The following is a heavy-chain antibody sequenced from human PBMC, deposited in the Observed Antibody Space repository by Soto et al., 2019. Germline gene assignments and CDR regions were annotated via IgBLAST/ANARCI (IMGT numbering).Heavy chain of an antibody. CDR1: GGSISSYY. CDR3: ARRWGWSVDY. CDR2: IYYSGST. V-gene: IGHV4-59*08. D-gene: IGHD6-19*01. J-gene: IGHJ4*02. Sequence: QVQLQESGPGLVKPSETLSLTCTVSGGSISSYYCSWIRQPPGKGLEWIGYIYYSGSTNYNPSLKSRVTIAVDTSKNQFSLKLSSVTAADTAVYYCARRWGWSVDYWGQGTLVTVSS.